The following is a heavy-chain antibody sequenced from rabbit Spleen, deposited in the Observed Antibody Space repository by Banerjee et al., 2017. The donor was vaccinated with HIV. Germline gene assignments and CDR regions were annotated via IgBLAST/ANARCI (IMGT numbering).Heavy chain of an antibody. D-gene: IGHD5-1*01. CDR2: INIVTGKT. CDR1: GVSFSDKDV. J-gene: IGHJ4*01. Sequence: EQLEESGGGLVKPEGSLTLTCKASGVSFSDKDVMCWVRQAPGKGLEWIACINIVTGKTVYASWAKGRFTISKTSSTTVTLQMTSLTAADTATYICARDLVTVIGWNFNLWGPGTLVTVS. CDR3: ARDLVTVIGWNFNL. V-gene: IGHV1S45*01.